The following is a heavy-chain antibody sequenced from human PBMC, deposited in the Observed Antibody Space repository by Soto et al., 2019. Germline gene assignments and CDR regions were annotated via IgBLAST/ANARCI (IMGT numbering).Heavy chain of an antibody. J-gene: IGHJ5*02. CDR2: INPSGGST. CDR3: ARYGYSSGRQNWFDP. V-gene: IGHV1-46*01. CDR1: VYTFTSYY. D-gene: IGHD6-19*01. Sequence: QVQLVQSGAEVKKPGASVKVSCKASVYTFTSYYMHWVRQAPGQGLEWMGIINPSGGSTSYAQKFQCRVTMTRDTSTSTVYMELSSLRSEDTAVYYCARYGYSSGRQNWFDPCGQGTLVTVSS.